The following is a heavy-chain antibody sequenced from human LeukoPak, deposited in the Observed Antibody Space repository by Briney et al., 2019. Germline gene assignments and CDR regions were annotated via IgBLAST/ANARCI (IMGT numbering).Heavy chain of an antibody. J-gene: IGHJ4*02. Sequence: GESLQISCKGSGYSFTSYWIGWLRQMPGKGLEGLGIIYPGDSDTRYSPSFQGQVTISADKSISTAYLQWSSLKASDTAMYYWARRDSSGHYLDFWGEGTLVTVSS. CDR1: GYSFTSYW. CDR3: ARRDSSGHYLDF. V-gene: IGHV5-51*01. CDR2: IYPGDSDT. D-gene: IGHD6-19*01.